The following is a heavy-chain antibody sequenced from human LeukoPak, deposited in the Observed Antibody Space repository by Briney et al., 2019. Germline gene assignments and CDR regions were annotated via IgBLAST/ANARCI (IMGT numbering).Heavy chain of an antibody. CDR3: ARGSNAFDI. Sequence: GASVKVSCKASGYTFTSYGISWVRQAPGQGLEWMGWINPNSGGTNYAQKLQGRVTMTTDTSTNTAYMELRSLRSDDTAVYYCARGSNAFDIWGQGTMVTVSS. D-gene: IGHD3-16*01. J-gene: IGHJ3*02. V-gene: IGHV1-18*01. CDR2: INPNSGGT. CDR1: GYTFTSYG.